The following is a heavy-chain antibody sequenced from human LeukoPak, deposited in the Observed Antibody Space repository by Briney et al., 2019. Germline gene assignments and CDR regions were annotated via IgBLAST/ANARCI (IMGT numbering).Heavy chain of an antibody. V-gene: IGHV4-39*07. CDR3: ASTESPAAIPFHY. CDR1: GGSISSSSYY. CDR2: IYYSGST. J-gene: IGHJ4*02. Sequence: PSETLSLTCTVSGGSISSSSYYWGWIRQPPGKGLEWIGSIYYSGSTYYNPSLKSRVTISVDRSKNQFSLKLSSVTAADTAVYYCASTESPAAIPFHYCGQGTLVTVSS. D-gene: IGHD2-2*02.